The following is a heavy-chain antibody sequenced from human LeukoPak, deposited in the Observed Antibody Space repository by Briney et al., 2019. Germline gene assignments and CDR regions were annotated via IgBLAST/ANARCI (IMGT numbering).Heavy chain of an antibody. CDR3: ARGVSSSSWYTDY. D-gene: IGHD6-13*01. CDR1: GGSVSSDGYY. Sequence: SETLSLTCTVSGGSVSSDGYYWIWIRPHPGKDLEWIANTYYSGSTYYNPSLKSRITISIDTSKNQFSLKLSSVPAADTAVYYCARGVSSSSWYTDYWGQGTLVTVSS. CDR2: TYYSGST. J-gene: IGHJ4*02. V-gene: IGHV4-31*03.